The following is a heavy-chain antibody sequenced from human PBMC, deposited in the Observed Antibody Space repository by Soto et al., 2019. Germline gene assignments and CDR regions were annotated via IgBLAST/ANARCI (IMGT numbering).Heavy chain of an antibody. Sequence: EVQLVESGGGLVQPGGSLRLSCAASGFTVSSNYMSWVRQAPGKGLEWVSVIYSGGSTYYADSVKGRYTISRHDSMNTLFLQMNSLRAEDTAVYYCARGITMVSWYFDLWGRGTLVTVSS. J-gene: IGHJ2*01. V-gene: IGHV3-53*04. D-gene: IGHD3-10*01. CDR3: ARGITMVSWYFDL. CDR1: GFTVSSNY. CDR2: IYSGGST.